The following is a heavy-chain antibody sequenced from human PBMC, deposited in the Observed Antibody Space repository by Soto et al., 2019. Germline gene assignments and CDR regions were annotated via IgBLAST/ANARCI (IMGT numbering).Heavy chain of an antibody. CDR2: FDPEDGET. Sequence: ASVKVSCKVSGYTLTELSMHWVRQAPGKGLEWMGGFDPEDGETIYAQKFQGRVAMTEDTSTDTAYMELSSLRSEDTDVYYCATDSSGYHAFDYWGQGTLVTVSS. D-gene: IGHD3-22*01. CDR1: GYTLTELS. CDR3: ATDSSGYHAFDY. V-gene: IGHV1-24*01. J-gene: IGHJ4*02.